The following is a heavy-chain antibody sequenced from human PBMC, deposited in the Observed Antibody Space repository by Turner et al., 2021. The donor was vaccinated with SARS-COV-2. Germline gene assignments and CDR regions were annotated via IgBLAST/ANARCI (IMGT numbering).Heavy chain of an antibody. CDR1: GFTFNTYA. D-gene: IGHD7-27*01. Sequence: EVQVLESGGGLVQPGGSLRLSCAASGFTFNTYAMSWVRQAPGKGLVWVSVVSGLGDTRFYADSVRGRFTISRDNTKNRVYLQMNSLRPDDTALYYCVRDRPRPGDRDALDIWGQGTMVTVSS. V-gene: IGHV3-23*01. CDR3: VRDRPRPGDRDALDI. CDR2: VSGLGDTR. J-gene: IGHJ3*02.